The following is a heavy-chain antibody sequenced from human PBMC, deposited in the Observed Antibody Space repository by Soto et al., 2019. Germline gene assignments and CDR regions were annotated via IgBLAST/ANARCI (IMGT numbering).Heavy chain of an antibody. Sequence: GGSLRLSCAASGFSFSDYTMNWVRQAPGKGREWVSSISGSGGSTYYADSVKGRFTISRDNSKNTLYLQMNSLRAEDTAVYYCARDPAVAAAYFDYWGQGTLVTVSS. J-gene: IGHJ4*02. CDR2: ISGSGGST. V-gene: IGHV3-23*01. CDR1: GFSFSDYT. D-gene: IGHD6-19*01. CDR3: ARDPAVAAAYFDY.